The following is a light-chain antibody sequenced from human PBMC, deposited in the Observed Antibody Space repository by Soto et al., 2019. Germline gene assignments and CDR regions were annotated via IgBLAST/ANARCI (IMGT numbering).Light chain of an antibody. V-gene: IGLV2-23*02. CDR3: CSSGGSPTYV. CDR2: DVA. J-gene: IGLJ1*01. CDR1: SSDVGGSNF. Sequence: QSALTQPASVSDSPGQSITISCTGTSSDVGGSNFVSWYQQHPGKPPKLIIYDVANRPSGVSNRFSGSKSGNTASLTISGLKVEDEADYYCCSSGGSPTYVFGTGTKLTVL.